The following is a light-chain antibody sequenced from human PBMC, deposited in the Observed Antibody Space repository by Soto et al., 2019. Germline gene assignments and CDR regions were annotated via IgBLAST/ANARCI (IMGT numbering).Light chain of an antibody. V-gene: IGKV3-20*01. CDR3: QQYGSSPLT. Sequence: EIVLTQSPGTLSLSPGERATLSRRASQSISGNHLAWYQQKPGQAPRLLIYGASTRATGIPDRFSGSGSGTDFTLTTSRVEPEDFEVYYCQQYGSSPLTFGGGTKVDIK. CDR2: GAS. CDR1: QSISGNH. J-gene: IGKJ4*01.